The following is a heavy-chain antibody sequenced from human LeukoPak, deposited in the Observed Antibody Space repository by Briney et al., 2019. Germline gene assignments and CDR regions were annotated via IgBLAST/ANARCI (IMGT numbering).Heavy chain of an antibody. CDR2: ISSSSSYI. CDR3: ARDSTSYYDFWSGYCFDY. CDR1: GFTFSSYS. D-gene: IGHD3-3*01. V-gene: IGHV3-21*01. Sequence: PGGSLSLSCAASGFTFSSYSMNWVRQAPGKGLEWVSSISSSSSYIYYADSVKGRFTISRDNAKNSLYLQMNSLRAEDTAVYYCARDSTSYYDFWSGYCFDYWGQGTLVTVSS. J-gene: IGHJ4*02.